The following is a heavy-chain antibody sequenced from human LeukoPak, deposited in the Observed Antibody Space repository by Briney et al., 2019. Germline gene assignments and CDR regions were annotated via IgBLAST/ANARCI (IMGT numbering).Heavy chain of an antibody. CDR1: GYTFTSYY. V-gene: IGHV1-46*03. D-gene: IGHD2-15*01. CDR3: ARAHHCSGGSCPLGY. Sequence: GASVKVSCKASGYTFTSYYMHWGRQAPGQGLEWMGIINPSGGSTSYAQKFQGRVTMTRATSTSTVYMELSSLRSEDTAVYYCARAHHCSGGSCPLGYWGQGTLVTVS. CDR2: INPSGGST. J-gene: IGHJ4*02.